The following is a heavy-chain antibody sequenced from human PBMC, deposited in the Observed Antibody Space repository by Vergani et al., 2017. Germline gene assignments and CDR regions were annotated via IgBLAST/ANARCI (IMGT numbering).Heavy chain of an antibody. D-gene: IGHD5-18*01. CDR2: IYWDDDK. V-gene: IGHV2-5*02. J-gene: IGHJ4*02. Sequence: QITLKESGPTLVKPTQTLTLTCTFSGFSLSASGVGVGWIRQPPGKALEWLALIYWDDDKRYSPSLKSRLTITKDTSKNQVVLTMTNMDPVDTATYYCAHTPKEPAMVTLEFDYWGQGTLVTVSS. CDR1: GFSLSASGVG. CDR3: AHTPKEPAMVTLEFDY.